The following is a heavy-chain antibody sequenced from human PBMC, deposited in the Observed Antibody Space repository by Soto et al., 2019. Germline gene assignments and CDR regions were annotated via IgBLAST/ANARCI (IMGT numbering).Heavy chain of an antibody. V-gene: IGHV3-53*01. D-gene: IGHD5-18*01. CDR3: ARRDDSETFDI. Sequence: EVQLVESGGGLIQPGGSLRLICAASGLSVTANYMTWVRQAPGKGLEWLSMIYRGGGTYYADSLKGRAIISRDGSRNMVFLQMHSLTAEDAGVYYCARRDDSETFDIWGRGTVVNVSS. CDR1: GLSVTANY. J-gene: IGHJ3*02. CDR2: IYRGGGT.